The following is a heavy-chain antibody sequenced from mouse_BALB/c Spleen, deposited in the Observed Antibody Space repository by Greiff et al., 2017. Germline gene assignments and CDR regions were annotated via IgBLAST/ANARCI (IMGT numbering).Heavy chain of an antibody. CDR2: IWSGGST. D-gene: IGHD2-1*01. Sequence: VQLQQSGPGLVQPSQSLSITCTVSGFSLTSYGVHWVRQSPGKGLEWLGVIWSGGSTDYNAAFISRLSISKDNSKSQVFFKMNSLQANDTAIYYCARKKEGNYGFAYWGQGTLVTVSA. J-gene: IGHJ3*01. V-gene: IGHV2-2*02. CDR3: ARKKEGNYGFAY. CDR1: GFSLTSYG.